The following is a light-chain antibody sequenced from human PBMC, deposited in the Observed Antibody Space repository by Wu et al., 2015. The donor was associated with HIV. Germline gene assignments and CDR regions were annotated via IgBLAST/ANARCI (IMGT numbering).Light chain of an antibody. V-gene: IGKV1-9*01. CDR1: QDINTY. CDR3: QKYNTAPWT. Sequence: DIQLTQSPSFLSASVGDRVTITCRASQDINTYLAWFQQKPGKAPKLLIYSASSLQSGVPSGFSGSGSGTEFTLTISSLQPEDFATYYCQKYNTAPWTFGQGTKVEMK. CDR2: SAS. J-gene: IGKJ1*01.